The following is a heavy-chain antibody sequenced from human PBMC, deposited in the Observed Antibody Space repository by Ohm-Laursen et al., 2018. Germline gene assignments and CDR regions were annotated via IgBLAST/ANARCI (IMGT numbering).Heavy chain of an antibody. V-gene: IGHV3-23*01. CDR3: AKSGSSGYYWPRFDY. Sequence: SLRLSCAASGFTFSSYAMSWVRQAPGKGLEWVSAISGSGGSTYYADSVKGRFTISRDNSKNTLYLQMNSLRAEDTALYYCAKSGSSGYYWPRFDYWGQGTLVTVSS. D-gene: IGHD3-22*01. CDR1: GFTFSSYA. J-gene: IGHJ4*02. CDR2: ISGSGGST.